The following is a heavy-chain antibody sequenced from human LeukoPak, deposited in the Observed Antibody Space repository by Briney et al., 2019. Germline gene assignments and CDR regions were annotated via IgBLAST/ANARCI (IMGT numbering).Heavy chain of an antibody. CDR1: GFTFSNYG. J-gene: IGHJ6*02. Sequence: GSLRLSCAASGFTFSNYGMNWVRQAPGKGLEWIGEIYHSGSTNYNPSLKSRVTISVDKSKNQFSLKLSSVTAADTAVYYCASLYGDYYYYGMDVWGQGTTVTVSS. CDR3: ASLYGDYYYYGMDV. V-gene: IGHV4-4*02. D-gene: IGHD4-17*01. CDR2: IYHSGST.